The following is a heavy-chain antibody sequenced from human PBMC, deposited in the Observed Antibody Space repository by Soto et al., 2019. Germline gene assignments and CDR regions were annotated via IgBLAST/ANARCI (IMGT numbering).Heavy chain of an antibody. CDR1: GGSFSGYY. CDR3: ARVWAVAGYDAFDI. Sequence: QVQLQQWGAGLLKPSETLSLTCAVYGGSFSGYYWSWIRQPPGKGLEWIGEINHSGGTNYNPSLKSRVTISVDTSKNQFSLKLSSVTAADTAVYYCARVWAVAGYDAFDIWGQGTMVTVSS. CDR2: INHSGGT. V-gene: IGHV4-34*01. J-gene: IGHJ3*02. D-gene: IGHD6-19*01.